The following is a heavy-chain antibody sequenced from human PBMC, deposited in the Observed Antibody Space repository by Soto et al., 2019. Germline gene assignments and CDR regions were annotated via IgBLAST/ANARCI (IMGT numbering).Heavy chain of an antibody. CDR1: GGSISSGGYY. V-gene: IGHV4-31*03. CDR2: IYYSGST. Sequence: QVQLQESGPGLVKPSQTLSLTCTVSGGSISSGGYYWSWIRQHPGKGLEWIGYIYYSGSTYYNPSLKSRVTISVDTSKNQFSLKLSSVTAADTAVYYCARTACSGGSCYPGFNWFDPWGQGTLVTVSS. D-gene: IGHD2-15*01. J-gene: IGHJ5*02. CDR3: ARTACSGGSCYPGFNWFDP.